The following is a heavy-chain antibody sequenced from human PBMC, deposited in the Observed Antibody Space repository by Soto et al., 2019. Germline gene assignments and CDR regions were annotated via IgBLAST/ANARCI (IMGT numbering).Heavy chain of an antibody. CDR3: ARCGSAHYGMDV. CDR2: IDPSDSYT. CDR1: GYSFTSYW. J-gene: IGHJ6*02. V-gene: IGHV5-10-1*01. Sequence: PGESLKISCKGSGYSFTSYWISWVRQMPGKGLEWMGRIDPSDSYTNYSPSFQGHVTISADKSISTAYLQWSSLKASDAAMYYCARCGSAHYGMDVWGQGTTVTVSS. D-gene: IGHD2-21*01.